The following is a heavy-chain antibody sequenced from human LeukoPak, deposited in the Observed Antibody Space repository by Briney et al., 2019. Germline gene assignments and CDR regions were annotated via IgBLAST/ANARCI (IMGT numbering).Heavy chain of an antibody. V-gene: IGHV1-18*01. CDR2: ISAYNGNT. CDR3: ARDDRLEQQLGD. D-gene: IGHD6-13*01. CDR1: GYTFTIYG. Sequence: ASVKVSCTSSGYTFTIYGISWVRQAPGQGLEWMGWISAYNGNTNYAQKLQGRVTMTTDTSTSTAYMELRSLRSDDTAVYYCARDDRLEQQLGDWGQGTLVTVSS. J-gene: IGHJ4*02.